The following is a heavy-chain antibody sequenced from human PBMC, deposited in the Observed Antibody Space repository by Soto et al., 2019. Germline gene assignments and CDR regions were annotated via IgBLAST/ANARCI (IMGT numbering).Heavy chain of an antibody. D-gene: IGHD6-13*01. J-gene: IGHJ5*02. Sequence: QVQLQESGPGLVKPSETLSLTCTVSGGSVSSGSYYWSWIRQPPGKGLEWIGYIYYSGSTNYNPSRKSRVTISVDTSKNQFSLKLSSVTAADTAVYYCARTAAAGPNWFDPWGQGTLVTVSS. CDR1: GGSVSSGSYY. CDR3: ARTAAAGPNWFDP. CDR2: IYYSGST. V-gene: IGHV4-61*01.